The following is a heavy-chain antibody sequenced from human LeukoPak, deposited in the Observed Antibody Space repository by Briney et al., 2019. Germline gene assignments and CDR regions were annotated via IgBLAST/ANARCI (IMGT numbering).Heavy chain of an antibody. D-gene: IGHD3-9*01. Sequence: QSGGSLRLSCAASGFTFSTYAMSWVRQAPGKGLEWVSAVSGSGGSTYYADSVEGRFTISRDNSKNTLHLQMNSLRAEDTAVYYCAKRGVTGYKEAFDYWGQGTLVTVSS. CDR3: AKRGVTGYKEAFDY. V-gene: IGHV3-23*01. J-gene: IGHJ4*02. CDR2: VSGSGGST. CDR1: GFTFSTYA.